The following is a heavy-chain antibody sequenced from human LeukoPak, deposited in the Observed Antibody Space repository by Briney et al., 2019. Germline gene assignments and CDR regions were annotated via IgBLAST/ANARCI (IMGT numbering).Heavy chain of an antibody. J-gene: IGHJ6*01. CDR2: TYTSGST. Sequence: PSKTLSLTCTVSGRSMSSYYWSWIRQPAGRGLEWIGRTYTSGSTNYNPSLKSRVTMPVDTSKNQFSLKLSSVTAAGTAVYYCARGGRIAAAGTSRYYYYGMDVWGQGTTVTVS. CDR1: GRSMSSYY. D-gene: IGHD6-13*01. V-gene: IGHV4-4*07. CDR3: ARGGRIAAAGTSRYYYYGMDV.